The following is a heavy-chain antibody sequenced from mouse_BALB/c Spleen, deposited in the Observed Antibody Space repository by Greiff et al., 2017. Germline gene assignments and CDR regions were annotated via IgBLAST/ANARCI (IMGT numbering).Heavy chain of an antibody. Sequence: QVQLQQPGAELVKPGASVKLSCKASGYTFTSYWMHWVKQRPGQGLEWIGEIDPSDSYTNYNQKFKGKATLTVDKSSSTAYMQLSSLTSEDSAVYYCARKPYWGQGTTLTVSS. CDR2: IDPSDSYT. D-gene: IGHD6-1*01. V-gene: IGHV1-69*02. J-gene: IGHJ2*01. CDR3: ARKPY. CDR1: GYTFTSYW.